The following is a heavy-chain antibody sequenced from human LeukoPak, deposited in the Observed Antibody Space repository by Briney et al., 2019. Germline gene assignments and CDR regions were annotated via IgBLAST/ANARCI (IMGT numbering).Heavy chain of an antibody. D-gene: IGHD3-22*01. CDR2: IIPILGIA. Sequence: GASVKVSCKASGGTFSSYAISWVRQAPGQGLEWMGRIIPILGIANYAQKFQGRVTITADKSTSTAYMELSSLRSEDTAVYYCARVDSYYYDSSGREAYWGQGTLVTVS. J-gene: IGHJ4*02. V-gene: IGHV1-69*04. CDR3: ARVDSYYYDSSGREAY. CDR1: GGTFSSYA.